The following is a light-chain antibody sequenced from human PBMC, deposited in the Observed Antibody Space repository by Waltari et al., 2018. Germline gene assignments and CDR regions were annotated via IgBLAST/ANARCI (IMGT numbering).Light chain of an antibody. Sequence: EIVFTQSPGTLSLSPGERATLSCRASQSVSSSYLAWYQQKPGQAPRLLIYGASSRATGIPDRFSGSESGTDFTLTISRLEPEDFAVYYCQQYGSSPRTFGQGTKVEIK. CDR1: QSVSSSY. CDR3: QQYGSSPRT. J-gene: IGKJ1*01. CDR2: GAS. V-gene: IGKV3-20*01.